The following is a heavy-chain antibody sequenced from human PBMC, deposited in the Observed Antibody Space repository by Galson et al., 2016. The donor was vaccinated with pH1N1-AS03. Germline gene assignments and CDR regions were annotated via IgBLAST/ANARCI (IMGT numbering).Heavy chain of an antibody. CDR3: ARLRSSGDLVFES. CDR1: GDSVKNHY. CDR2: IQISGNM. J-gene: IGHJ4*02. Sequence: ETLSLTCTVSGDSVKNHYWSWVRQPAGKGLEWIGRIQISGNMNYNPSLRSRLTMSVDTSKNQFSLKLTSVTATDTAIYYCARLRSSGDLVFESWGQGTLVVVSS. V-gene: IGHV4-4*07. D-gene: IGHD3-3*01.